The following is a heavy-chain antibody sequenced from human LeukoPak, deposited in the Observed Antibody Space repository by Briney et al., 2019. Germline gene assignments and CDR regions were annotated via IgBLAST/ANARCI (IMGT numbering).Heavy chain of an antibody. CDR1: GFNFDRYT. CDR3: AKELDTMFFDY. CDR2: AGWAGGTT. V-gene: IGHV3-43*01. D-gene: IGHD3-10*02. Sequence: GGSLRLSCATSGFNFDRYTIHWVRQAPRKGLEWVSLAGWAGGTTFYSDSVRGRFTISRDSGRKSVYLQMNSLTTDDTAFYFCAKELDTMFFDYWGQGALVTVSS. J-gene: IGHJ4*02.